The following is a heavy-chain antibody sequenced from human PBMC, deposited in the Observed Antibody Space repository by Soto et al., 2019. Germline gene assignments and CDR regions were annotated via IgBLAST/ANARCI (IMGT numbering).Heavy chain of an antibody. V-gene: IGHV1-69*04. J-gene: IGHJ4*02. Sequence: SVKVSCKASGGTFSSYAISWVRQAPGQGLEWMGRIIPILGTANYAQKFQGRVTITADKSTSTAYMELSSLRSEDTAVYYCARAIAAAGKVFDYWGQGTLVTVSS. CDR2: IIPILGTA. D-gene: IGHD6-13*01. CDR1: GGTFSSYA. CDR3: ARAIAAAGKVFDY.